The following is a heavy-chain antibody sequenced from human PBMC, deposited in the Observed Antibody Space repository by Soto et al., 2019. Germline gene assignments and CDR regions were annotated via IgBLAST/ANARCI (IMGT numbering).Heavy chain of an antibody. J-gene: IGHJ4*02. V-gene: IGHV3-23*01. D-gene: IGHD2-15*01. CDR1: GFTFSNYA. CDR2: ISGSGGST. CDR3: ARDSGYDKVVVAANLFDY. Sequence: PGGSLRLSCAASGFTFSNYAMHWVRQAPGKGLEWVSAISGSGGSTYYADSVKGRFTISRDNSKNTLYLQMNSLRAEDTAVYYCARDSGYDKVVVAANLFDYWGQGTLVTVSS.